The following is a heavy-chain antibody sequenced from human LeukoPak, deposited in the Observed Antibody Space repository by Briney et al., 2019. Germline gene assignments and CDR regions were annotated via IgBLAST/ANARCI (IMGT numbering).Heavy chain of an antibody. CDR1: GGSISSYY. CDR3: AMSRYDFGAAFDI. Sequence: SETLSLTCTVSGGSISSYYWSWIRQPPGKGLEWIGYIYYSGSTNYNPSLKSRVTISVDTSKDQFSLKLSSVTAADTAVYYCAMSRYDFGAAFDIWGQGTMVTVSS. D-gene: IGHD3-3*01. J-gene: IGHJ3*02. V-gene: IGHV4-59*01. CDR2: IYYSGST.